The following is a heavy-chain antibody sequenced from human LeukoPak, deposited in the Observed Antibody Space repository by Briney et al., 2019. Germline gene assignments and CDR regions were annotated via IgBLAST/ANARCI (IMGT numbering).Heavy chain of an antibody. Sequence: ASVKVSCKASGYSFSNFHINWVRQASGQGLEWIGWVSPKTGDRGYALKFQGRVTITADESTSTAYMELSSLRSEDTAVYYCARALLRYCSGTSCYWFDPWGQGTLVTVSS. V-gene: IGHV1-8*01. CDR2: VSPKTGDR. J-gene: IGHJ5*02. CDR3: ARALLRYCSGTSCYWFDP. D-gene: IGHD2-2*01. CDR1: GYSFSNFH.